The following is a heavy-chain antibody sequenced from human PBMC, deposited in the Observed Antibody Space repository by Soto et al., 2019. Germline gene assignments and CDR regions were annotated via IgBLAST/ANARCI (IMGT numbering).Heavy chain of an antibody. J-gene: IGHJ4*02. CDR3: ATSPTALAGYFDY. CDR2: TSFDGSSG. CDR1: GFTFSSSG. D-gene: IGHD6-19*01. V-gene: IGHV3-30*03. Sequence: QVQLVESGGGVVQPGRSLRLSCAASGFTFSSSGMHWVRQAPGKGLEWVAVTSFDGSSGYYADSVRGRFTISRDNSNNTLYLPMTSLRAADTAVYYCATSPTALAGYFDYSGQGTLVTVSS.